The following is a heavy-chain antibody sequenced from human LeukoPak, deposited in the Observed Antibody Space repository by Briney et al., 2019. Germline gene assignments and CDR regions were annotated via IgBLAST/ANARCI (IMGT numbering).Heavy chain of an antibody. J-gene: IGHJ4*02. Sequence: QPGRSLRLSCVASNFIFRNYAMHWVRQAPGKGLEWVAFIRYDGSNKYYADSVKGRFTISRDNSKNTLYLQMNSLRAEDTAVYYCAKDGGGSGRNLDYWGQGTLVTVSS. V-gene: IGHV3-30*02. CDR1: NFIFRNYA. CDR3: AKDGGGSGRNLDY. D-gene: IGHD3-10*01. CDR2: IRYDGSNK.